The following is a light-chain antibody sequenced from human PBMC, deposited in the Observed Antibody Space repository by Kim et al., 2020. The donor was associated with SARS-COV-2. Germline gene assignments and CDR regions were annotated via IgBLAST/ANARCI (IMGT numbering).Light chain of an antibody. V-gene: IGKV4-1*01. Sequence: DIVMTQSPDSLAVSLGERATINCKSSQSVLYSSNNKNYLAWYQQKPGQPPKLLIYWASTRESGVPDRFSGSGSGTDFTLTISSLQAEDVAVYYCQRYYSTYTFGRGTNLDI. CDR1: QSVLYSSNNKNY. J-gene: IGKJ2*01. CDR3: QRYYSTYT. CDR2: WAS.